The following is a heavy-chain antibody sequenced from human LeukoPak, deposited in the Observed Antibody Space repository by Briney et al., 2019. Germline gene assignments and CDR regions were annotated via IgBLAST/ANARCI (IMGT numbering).Heavy chain of an antibody. D-gene: IGHD6-13*01. CDR2: INHSGST. V-gene: IGHV4-34*01. CDR1: GGSFSSYY. J-gene: IGHJ6*03. Sequence: PSETLSLTCAVYGGSFSSYYWSWIRQPPGKGLEWIGEINHSGSTNYNPSLKSRVTISVDTSKNQFSLKLSSVTAADTAVYYCARKQQLVRPGIGAMDVWGKGTTVTVSS. CDR3: ARKQQLVRPGIGAMDV.